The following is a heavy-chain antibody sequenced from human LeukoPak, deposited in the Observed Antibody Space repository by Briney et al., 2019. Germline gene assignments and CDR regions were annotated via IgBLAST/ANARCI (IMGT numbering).Heavy chain of an antibody. D-gene: IGHD3-16*01. Sequence: PSETLSLTCTVSGGSISSHYWSWIRQPPGKGLEWIGYIYYTGSTNYNPSLKSRVTISVDTSKNQFSLKLSSVPAADTAVYYCARRGGTLGFWFDPWGQGTLVTVSS. V-gene: IGHV4-59*11. CDR1: GGSISSHY. J-gene: IGHJ5*02. CDR2: IYYTGST. CDR3: ARRGGTLGFWFDP.